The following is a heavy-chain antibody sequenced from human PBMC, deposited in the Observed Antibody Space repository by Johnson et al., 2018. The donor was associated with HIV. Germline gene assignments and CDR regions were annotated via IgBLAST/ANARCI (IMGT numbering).Heavy chain of an antibody. Sequence: VQLVESGGGLVQRGGSLRLSCIASGFTFSSYAMSWVRQAPGKGLEWVSAMSGSAGITYYADSVEGRFTISRDNSRKTLYLQMNSLRTEDTAVYYCAKVRCGGDCLDAFDIWGQGTMVTVSS. CDR1: GFTFSSYA. J-gene: IGHJ3*02. D-gene: IGHD2-21*02. CDR3: AKVRCGGDCLDAFDI. V-gene: IGHV3-23*04. CDR2: MSGSAGIT.